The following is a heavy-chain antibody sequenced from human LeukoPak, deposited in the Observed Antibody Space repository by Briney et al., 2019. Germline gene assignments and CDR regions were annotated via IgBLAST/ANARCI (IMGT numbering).Heavy chain of an antibody. CDR1: GFTFSSYA. Sequence: QPGRSLRLSCAASGFTFSSYAMHWVRQAPGKGLEWVAVISYDGSNKYYADSVKGRFTISRDNSKNTLYLQMNSLRAEDTAVYYCARGVWQQLVYYYGMDVWGKGTTVTVSS. CDR3: ARGVWQQLVYYYGMDV. J-gene: IGHJ6*04. D-gene: IGHD6-13*01. V-gene: IGHV3-30*04. CDR2: ISYDGSNK.